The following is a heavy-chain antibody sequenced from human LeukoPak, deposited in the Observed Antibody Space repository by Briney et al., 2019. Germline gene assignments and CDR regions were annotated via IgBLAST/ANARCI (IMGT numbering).Heavy chain of an antibody. CDR3: ARDAV. CDR1: VYSFTNFY. Sequence: ASVTVSCMPSVYSFTNFYIHWVRQAPGQGLEWMGLVNPSGGSTISAQQFQDTVNMTTDTSTPTVYQEMTGLPSDDTGIYYCARDAVWGQGTQVTVSS. CDR2: VNPSGGST. J-gene: IGHJ4*02. D-gene: IGHD6-19*01. V-gene: IGHV1-46*01.